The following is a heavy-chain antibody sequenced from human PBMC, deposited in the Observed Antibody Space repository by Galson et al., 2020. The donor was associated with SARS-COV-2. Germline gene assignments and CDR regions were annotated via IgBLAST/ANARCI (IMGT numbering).Heavy chain of an antibody. V-gene: IGHV3-30*01. CDR3: ARDQGIWWFYFDF. D-gene: IGHD5-12*01. CDR1: GFTFSNSA. CDR2: ISYDGFNK. Sequence: GGSLRLSCAASGFTFSNSAIHWVRQAPGKGLEWVAVISYDGFNKHYADSVQGRFTISRDNSKNTVYMQMNSLRAEDTAVYYCARDQGIWWFYFDFWGQGTQVTVSS. J-gene: IGHJ4*02.